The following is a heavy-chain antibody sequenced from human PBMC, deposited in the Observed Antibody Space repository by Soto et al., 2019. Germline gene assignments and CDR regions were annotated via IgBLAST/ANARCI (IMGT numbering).Heavy chain of an antibody. D-gene: IGHD6-13*01. Sequence: QVQLQESGPGLVKPSETLSLTCTVSGGSISSYYWSWIRQPPGKGLEWIGYIYYSGSTNYSPSLKSRVTISVDTSKNQFSLKLSSVTAADTAVYYCARQPSAAGSYWYFDLWGRGTLVTVSS. CDR2: IYYSGST. J-gene: IGHJ2*01. CDR3: ARQPSAAGSYWYFDL. CDR1: GGSISSYY. V-gene: IGHV4-59*08.